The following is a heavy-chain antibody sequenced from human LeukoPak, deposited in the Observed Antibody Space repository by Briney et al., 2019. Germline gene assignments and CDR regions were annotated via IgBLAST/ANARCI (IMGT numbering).Heavy chain of an antibody. D-gene: IGHD3-10*01. CDR2: ISGSGRST. V-gene: IGHV3-23*01. CDR1: GFTFSSSG. Sequence: GGSLRLSCAASGFTFSSSGMSWVRQAPGKGLEWVSAISGSGRSTYYADSVKGRFTISRDDSKNTLYLQMNSLRAEDTAVYYCASSHLSGLDYWGQGTLVTVSS. J-gene: IGHJ4*02. CDR3: ASSHLSGLDY.